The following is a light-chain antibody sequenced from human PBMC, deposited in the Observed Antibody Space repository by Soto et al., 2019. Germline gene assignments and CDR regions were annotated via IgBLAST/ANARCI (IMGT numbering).Light chain of an antibody. Sequence: DVVMTQSPVSLTVTLGQPASISCRSSQSLVHSDGTTYLHWFQQRPGQSPRRLIYKVSNRDSGGKDRFSGSGSGTDFILKISRVEAEDIGGYFCMQATHWPYTFGQGTKLEI. CDR3: MQATHWPYT. V-gene: IGKV2-30*02. CDR1: QSLVHSDGTTY. J-gene: IGKJ2*01. CDR2: KVS.